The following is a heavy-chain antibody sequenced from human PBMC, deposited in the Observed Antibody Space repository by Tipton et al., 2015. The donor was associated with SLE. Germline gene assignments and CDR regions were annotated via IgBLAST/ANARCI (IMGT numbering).Heavy chain of an antibody. CDR1: GFTFSTYA. D-gene: IGHD3-3*01. V-gene: IGHV3-21*04. Sequence: SLRLSCAASGFTFSTYAMHWVRQAPGKGLEWVSSISGSMSSKDYIYYADSVKGRFTISRDNARNSLYLQMNSLRAEDTAVYFCAKETITIFESFESWGQGTQVTVSS. CDR2: ISGSMSSKDYI. J-gene: IGHJ4*02. CDR3: AKETITIFESFES.